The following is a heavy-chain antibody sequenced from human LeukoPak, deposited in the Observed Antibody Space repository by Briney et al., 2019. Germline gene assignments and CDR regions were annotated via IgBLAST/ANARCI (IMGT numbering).Heavy chain of an antibody. Sequence: GGSLRLSCAASGFTFSSYAMSWVRQAPGKGLEWVSAISGSGGSTYYADSVKGRFTISRDNSKNTLYLQVNSLRAEDTAVYYCAKDPIAVAKSGYFDYWGQGTLVTVSS. V-gene: IGHV3-23*01. CDR1: GFTFSSYA. D-gene: IGHD6-19*01. J-gene: IGHJ4*02. CDR2: ISGSGGST. CDR3: AKDPIAVAKSGYFDY.